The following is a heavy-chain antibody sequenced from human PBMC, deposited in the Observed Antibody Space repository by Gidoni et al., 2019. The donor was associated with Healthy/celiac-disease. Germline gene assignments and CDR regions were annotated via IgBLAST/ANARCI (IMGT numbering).Heavy chain of an antibody. Sequence: EVQLVESGGGLVQPGGSLRLSCAASGFTFSSYSMNWVRQAPGKGLEWVSYISSSSSTIYYADSVKGRFTISRDNAKNSLYLQMNSLRDEDTAVYYCARDHSYKVFWGEGAFDIWGQGTMVTVSS. CDR3: ARDHSYKVFWGEGAFDI. CDR1: GFTFSSYS. J-gene: IGHJ3*02. D-gene: IGHD3-16*01. CDR2: ISSSSSTI. V-gene: IGHV3-48*02.